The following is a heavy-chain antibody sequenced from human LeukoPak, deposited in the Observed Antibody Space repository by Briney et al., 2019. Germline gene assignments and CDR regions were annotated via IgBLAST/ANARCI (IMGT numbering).Heavy chain of an antibody. V-gene: IGHV3-30*02. Sequence: QTGGSLRLSCAASGFTFSSYGMHWVRQAPGKGLEWVAFIRYDGSNKYYADSVKGRFTISRDNSKNTLYLQMNSLRAEDTAVYYCAKDGRLRWSLSAFDIWGQGTMVTVSS. CDR2: IRYDGSNK. J-gene: IGHJ3*02. CDR3: AKDGRLRWSLSAFDI. D-gene: IGHD4-23*01. CDR1: GFTFSSYG.